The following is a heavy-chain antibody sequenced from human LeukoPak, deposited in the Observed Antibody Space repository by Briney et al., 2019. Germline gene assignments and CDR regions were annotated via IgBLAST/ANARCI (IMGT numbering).Heavy chain of an antibody. V-gene: IGHV3-7*04. J-gene: IGHJ4*02. D-gene: IGHD4-17*01. CDR1: RYTFTNYW. CDR3: ARDTVATTFDY. CDR2: IKQDGSDK. Sequence: PGGSLRHSRADPRYTFTNYWTSWVRPAPGKGLEWVANIKQDGSDKYYVDSVKGRFTISRDNAKNSLYLQMNSLRAEDTAVYYCARDTVATTFDYWGQGTVVTVSS.